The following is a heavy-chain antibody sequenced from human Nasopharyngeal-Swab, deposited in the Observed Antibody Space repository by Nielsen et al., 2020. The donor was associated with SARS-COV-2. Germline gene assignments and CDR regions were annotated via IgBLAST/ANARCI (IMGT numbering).Heavy chain of an antibody. D-gene: IGHD6-6*01. J-gene: IGHJ4*02. V-gene: IGHV4-4*02. CDR3: ASSSSEKRGHDS. Sequence: SETLSLTCAVSGRSISGSDWWSWVRRPPGKGLEWIGETSPDGGTNYNPSLKGRVIVSVDRSKNLFSLSLKSVTAADTAVYYCASSSSEKRGHDSWGQGTLVTVSS. CDR1: GRSISGSDW. CDR2: TSPDGGT.